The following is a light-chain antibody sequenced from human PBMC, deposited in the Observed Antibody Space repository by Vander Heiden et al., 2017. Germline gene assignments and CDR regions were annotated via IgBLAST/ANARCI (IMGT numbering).Light chain of an antibody. CDR2: QDR. CDR3: QAWDSSILYV. J-gene: IGLJ1*01. V-gene: IGLV3-1*01. Sequence: SYELTHPPSVSVPPGQAASITCSGDKLGDKFVSWYQHKPGQSPVLVMYQDRRRPSGIPDRFAASHSGNTATLTIGDIQAMDEADYYCQAWDSSILYVFGSGTKVTVL. CDR1: KLGDKF.